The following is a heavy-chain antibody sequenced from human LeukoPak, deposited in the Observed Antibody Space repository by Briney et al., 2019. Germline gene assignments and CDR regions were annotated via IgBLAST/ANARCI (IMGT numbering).Heavy chain of an antibody. Sequence: SETLSLTCTVSGGSISSSSYYWGWIRQPPGKGLEWIGSIYYSGSTNYNPSLKSRVTISVDTSKNQFSLKLSSVTAADTAVYYCASSRDGYNHGYFDYWGQGTLVTVSS. V-gene: IGHV4-39*07. CDR3: ASSRDGYNHGYFDY. CDR2: IYYSGST. J-gene: IGHJ4*02. D-gene: IGHD5-24*01. CDR1: GGSISSSSYY.